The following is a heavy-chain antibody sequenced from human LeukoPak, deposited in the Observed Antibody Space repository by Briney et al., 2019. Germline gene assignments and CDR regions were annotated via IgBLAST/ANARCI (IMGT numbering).Heavy chain of an antibody. D-gene: IGHD2-15*01. CDR3: ARVVASTSIDS. CDR1: GGSISSYS. V-gene: IGHV4-59*08. Sequence: SETLSLTCTVSGGSISSYSWSWIRQPPGKGLEWIGSIFHTGDVYYNPSLRSRVTVSVDTSRNQVSLKVTSVTAADTALYYCARVVASTSIDSWGQGILVTVSS. CDR2: IFHTGDV. J-gene: IGHJ4*02.